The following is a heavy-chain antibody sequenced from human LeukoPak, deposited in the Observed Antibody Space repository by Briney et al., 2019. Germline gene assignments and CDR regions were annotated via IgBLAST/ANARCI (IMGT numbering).Heavy chain of an antibody. D-gene: IGHD1/OR15-1a*01. V-gene: IGHV3-33*06. Sequence: GRSLRLSCAASGFTFSSYGMHWVRQAPGKGLEWVAVIWYDGSNKYYADSVKGRFTISRDNSKNTLYLQMNSLRAEDTAVYYCAKKQDGTFWAGPDSWGQGALVTVSS. CDR1: GFTFSSYG. CDR2: IWYDGSNK. J-gene: IGHJ4*02. CDR3: AKKQDGTFWAGPDS.